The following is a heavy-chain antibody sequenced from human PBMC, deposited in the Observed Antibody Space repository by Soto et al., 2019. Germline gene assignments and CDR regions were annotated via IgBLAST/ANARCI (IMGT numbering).Heavy chain of an antibody. CDR2: IWYDGSNK. CDR3: ARDSEGFGELPPNY. CDR1: GFTFSSYG. J-gene: IGHJ4*02. V-gene: IGHV3-33*01. D-gene: IGHD3-10*01. Sequence: QVQLVESGGGVVQPGRSLRLSCAASGFTFSSYGMHWVRQAPGKGLEWVAVIWYDGSNKYYADSVKGRFTISRDNSKNMLYLQMNSLRAEDTAVYYCARDSEGFGELPPNYWGQGTLVTVSS.